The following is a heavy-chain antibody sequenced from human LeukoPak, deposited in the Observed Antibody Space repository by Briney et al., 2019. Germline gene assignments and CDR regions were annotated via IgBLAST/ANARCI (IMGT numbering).Heavy chain of an antibody. D-gene: IGHD6-13*01. Sequence: ASVKVSCKASGGTFSSYAISWVRQAPGQGLEWMGGIIPIFGTANYAQKFQGRVTITADESTSTAYMELSSLRSEDTAVCYCARDDSIAAAGLFWGQGTLVTVSS. CDR2: IIPIFGTA. J-gene: IGHJ4*02. V-gene: IGHV1-69*01. CDR1: GGTFSSYA. CDR3: ARDDSIAAAGLF.